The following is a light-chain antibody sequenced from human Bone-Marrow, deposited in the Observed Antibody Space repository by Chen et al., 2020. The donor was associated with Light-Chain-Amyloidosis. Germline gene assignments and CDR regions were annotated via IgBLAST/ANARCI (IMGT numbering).Light chain of an antibody. CDR1: HTISNW. J-gene: IGKJ2*01. V-gene: IGKV1-5*03. Sequence: DIQLTQPPSTLSASVGDRVTIACRASHTISNWLAWYQQKPGKAPKLLIYMTSSLESGVPSSFSGSGSGTEFTLTISSLQPEDFATYYCQHYNDYSYTFGQGTKLEIK. CDR3: QHYNDYSYT. CDR2: MTS.